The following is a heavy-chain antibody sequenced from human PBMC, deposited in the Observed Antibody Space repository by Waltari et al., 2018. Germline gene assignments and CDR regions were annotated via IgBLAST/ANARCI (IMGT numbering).Heavy chain of an antibody. J-gene: IGHJ4*02. V-gene: IGHV3-30*02. CDR2: IWFDGSDK. Sequence: QVNLVESGGGVVQPGGSLSLSCATPGFPFSHFGRPWVRQASGKGLEWVALIWFDGSDKFYADSVRGRFTISRDNSARTLYLDMDSLRLDDTAMYYCAKDAFGNTYLDFWGQGTLVTVSS. CDR3: AKDAFGNTYLDF. CDR1: GFPFSHFG. D-gene: IGHD2-2*02.